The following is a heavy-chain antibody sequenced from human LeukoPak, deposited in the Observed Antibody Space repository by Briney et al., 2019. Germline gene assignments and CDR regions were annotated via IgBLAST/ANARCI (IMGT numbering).Heavy chain of an antibody. CDR1: GGSITSSRHC. CDR3: VRHGSRVIATIADS. D-gene: IGHD2-21*01. CDR2: IYYDGSA. V-gene: IGHV4-39*01. J-gene: IGHJ4*02. Sequence: SETLSLTCTVSGGSITSSRHCWGWARQPPGQGLQWLGLIYYDGSAYYNSSLKSRLTISIDTSKSQFSLQLRSVTAADTAVYYCVRHGSRVIATIADSWGQGTLVTVSS.